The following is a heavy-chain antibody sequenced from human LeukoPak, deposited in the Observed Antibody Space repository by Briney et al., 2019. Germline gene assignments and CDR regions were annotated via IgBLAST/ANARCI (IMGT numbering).Heavy chain of an antibody. J-gene: IGHJ4*02. D-gene: IGHD6-13*01. CDR1: GFTFSSYA. CDR2: ISGSGGST. CDR3: AKDPYPFSSSWYYGGYFDY. V-gene: IGHV3-23*01. Sequence: GGSLRLSCAASGFTFSSYAMSWVRQAPGKGLEWVSAISGSGGSTYYADSVKGRFTISRDNSKNTLYLQMNSLRAEDTAVYYCAKDPYPFSSSWYYGGYFDYWGQGTLVTVSS.